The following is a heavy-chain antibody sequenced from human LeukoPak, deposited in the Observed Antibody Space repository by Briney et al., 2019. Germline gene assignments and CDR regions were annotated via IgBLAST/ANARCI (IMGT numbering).Heavy chain of an antibody. CDR3: AKSGLIRFDY. CDR1: GFTFSSYA. CDR2: ISGSGSGGST. J-gene: IGHJ4*02. V-gene: IGHV3-23*01. Sequence: GGSLRLSCAASGFTFSSYAMSWVRQAPGKGLEWVSNISGSGSGGSTYYADSVKGRFTISRDNSKNTLYLQMNSLRAGDTAIYYCAKSGLIRFDYWGQGTLVTVSS. D-gene: IGHD2-15*01.